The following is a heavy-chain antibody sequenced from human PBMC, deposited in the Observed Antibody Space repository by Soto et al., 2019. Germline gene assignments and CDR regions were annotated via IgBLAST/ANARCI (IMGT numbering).Heavy chain of an antibody. CDR1: GFTFDDYV. D-gene: IGHD3-3*01. V-gene: IGHV3-9*01. J-gene: IGHJ4*02. CDR2: ISWNSGSI. CDR3: AKDFGVVIIGVGFDY. Sequence: EVQLVESGGGLVQPGRSLRLSCAASGFTFDDYVMHWVRQAPGKGLEWVSGISWNSGSIGYADSVKGRFTISRDNAKNSLYLQMNSLRAEDTALYYCAKDFGVVIIGVGFDYWGQGTLVTVSS.